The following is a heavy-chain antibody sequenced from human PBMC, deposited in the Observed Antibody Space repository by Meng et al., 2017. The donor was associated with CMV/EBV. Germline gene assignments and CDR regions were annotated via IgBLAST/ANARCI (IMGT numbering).Heavy chain of an antibody. CDR1: GFTFSSYS. D-gene: IGHD3-3*01. CDR2: ISSSSSYI. J-gene: IGHJ6*02. V-gene: IGHV3-21*01. CDR3: ARDNDFWSGYYRYYYYYYGMDV. Sequence: ESLKISCAASGFTFSSYSMNWVRQAPGKGLEWVSSISSSSSYIYYADSVKGRFTISRDNAKNSLYLQMNSLRAEDTAVYYCARDNDFWSGYYRYYYYYYGMDVWGQGTTVTVSS.